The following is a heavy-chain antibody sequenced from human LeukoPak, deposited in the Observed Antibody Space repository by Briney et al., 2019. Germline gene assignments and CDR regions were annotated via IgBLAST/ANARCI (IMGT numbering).Heavy chain of an antibody. V-gene: IGHV1-2*04. D-gene: IGHD3-10*01. CDR3: ARDRYYGSGSYYNSEYYYGMDV. J-gene: IGHJ6*02. CDR1: GYTFTGYC. CDR2: INPNSGGT. Sequence: ASVKVSRKASGYTFTGYCMHWVRQAPGQGLEWMGWINPNSGGTNYAQKFQGWVTMTRDTPISTAYMELSRLRSDDTAVYYCARDRYYGSGSYYNSEYYYGMDVWGQGTTVTVSS.